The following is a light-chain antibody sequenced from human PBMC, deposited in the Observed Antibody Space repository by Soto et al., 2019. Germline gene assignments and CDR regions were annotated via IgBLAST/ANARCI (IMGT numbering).Light chain of an antibody. V-gene: IGLV2-14*03. J-gene: IGLJ1*01. CDR2: DVT. CDR1: SSDVGGYNY. CDR3: SSYRGSSPVDV. Sequence: QSVLTQPASVSGTPGQSITLSCTGTSSDVGGYNYVSWYQQHPGKAPKLLIYDVTNRPSGVSNRFSGSKSGNTASLTISGLQAEDEAVHYCSSYRGSSPVDVCGPGTKLTVL.